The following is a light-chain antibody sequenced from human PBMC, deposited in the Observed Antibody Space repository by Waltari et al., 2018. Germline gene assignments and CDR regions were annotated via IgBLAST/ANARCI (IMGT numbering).Light chain of an antibody. CDR1: SSDVGGYNY. Sequence: QSALTQPRSVSGSPGQSVTISCTGTSSDVGGYNYVSWYQQHPGKAPKLMIYDVSKRPSGVPDRFSGSKSCNTASLTISGLQAEDEADYYCGSYAGSYTYVFGTGTKVTVL. CDR2: DVS. V-gene: IGLV2-11*01. J-gene: IGLJ1*01. CDR3: GSYAGSYTYV.